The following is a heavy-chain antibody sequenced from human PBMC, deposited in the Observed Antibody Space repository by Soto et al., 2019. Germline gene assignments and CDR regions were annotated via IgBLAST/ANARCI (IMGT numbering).Heavy chain of an antibody. J-gene: IGHJ4*02. V-gene: IGHV3-15*01. Sequence: GGSLRLSCAASGFTFSNAWMSWVRQAPGKGLEWVGRIKSKTDGGTTDYAAPVKGRFTISRDDSKNTLYLQMNSLKTEDTAVYYCTTLFGELLRALFFWGQGTLVTVSS. CDR2: IKSKTDGGTT. D-gene: IGHD3-10*01. CDR3: TTLFGELLRALFF. CDR1: GFTFSNAW.